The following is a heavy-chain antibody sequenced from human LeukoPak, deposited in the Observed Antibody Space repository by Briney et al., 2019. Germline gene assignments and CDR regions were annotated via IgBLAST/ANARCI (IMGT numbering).Heavy chain of an antibody. CDR1: GGSFSNYY. V-gene: IGHV4-34*01. Sequence: SETLSLTCAVSGGSFSNYYWSWIRQPPGRGLEWIGELNDSGRTNYSPSLMSRVTVSVDTSKIQYSLRLTSVTATYTAVYYCARRWNYGRNYYIDVWGNGATVSVSS. D-gene: IGHD1-7*01. J-gene: IGHJ6*03. CDR2: LNDSGRT. CDR3: ARRWNYGRNYYIDV.